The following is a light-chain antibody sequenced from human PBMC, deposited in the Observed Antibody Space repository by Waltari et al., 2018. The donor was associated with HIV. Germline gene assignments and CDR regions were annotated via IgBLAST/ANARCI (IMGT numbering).Light chain of an antibody. CDR1: TPNIGLKT. V-gene: IGLV1-44*01. J-gene: IGLJ3*02. CDR3: ASWDASLNGWV. Sequence: QSVVTQPPSVSGTPGQTVTISCSGSTPNIGLKTVTWYQHLPGTAPKRLIYGNYQRPSGVPDRFSASKSGTSASLAISGLQSEDEADYYCASWDASLNGWVFGGGTKLTVL. CDR2: GNY.